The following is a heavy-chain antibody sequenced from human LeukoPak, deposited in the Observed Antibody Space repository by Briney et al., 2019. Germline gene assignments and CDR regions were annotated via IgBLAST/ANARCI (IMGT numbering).Heavy chain of an antibody. CDR2: IYYSGST. J-gene: IGHJ4*02. CDR1: GGSISSGDYY. V-gene: IGHV4-30-4*01. D-gene: IGHD3-22*01. CDR3: ASSFDYYDSSGYPY. Sequence: PSQTLSLTCTVSGGSISSGDYYWSWLRQPPGTGLEWLGYIYYSGSTYYNPSLKSRVTISVDTSKNQFSLMLSSVTAADTAVYYCASSFDYYDSSGYPYWGQGTLVTVSS.